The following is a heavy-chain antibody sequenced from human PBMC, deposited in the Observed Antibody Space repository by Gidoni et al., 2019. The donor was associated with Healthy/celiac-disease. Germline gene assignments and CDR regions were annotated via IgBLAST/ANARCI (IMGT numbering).Heavy chain of an antibody. J-gene: IGHJ4*02. CDR1: GFTFSSYS. Sequence: EVQLVESGGGLVKPGGSLRLSCAASGFTFSSYSMNWVRQAPGKGLEWVSSISSSSSYIYYADSVKGRFTISRDNAKNSLYLQMNSLRAEDTAVYYCARDLGLPGSPFDYWGQGTLVTVSS. CDR2: ISSSSSYI. D-gene: IGHD3-16*01. V-gene: IGHV3-21*01. CDR3: ARDLGLPGSPFDY.